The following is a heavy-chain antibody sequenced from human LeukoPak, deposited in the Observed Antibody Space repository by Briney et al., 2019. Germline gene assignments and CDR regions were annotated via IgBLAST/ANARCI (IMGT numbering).Heavy chain of an antibody. CDR1: GFTFSSYA. J-gene: IGHJ4*02. D-gene: IGHD4-17*01. CDR2: IWSDTTNK. Sequence: GGSLRLSCAASGFTFSSYAMHWVRQAPGKGLEWVAVIWSDTTNKYCADSVKGRFTISRDNSKNTLYLQMSSLRAEDTAMYYCARDRLTTVTTFHFDYWGQGTLVTVSS. V-gene: IGHV3-33*01. CDR3: ARDRLTTVTTFHFDY.